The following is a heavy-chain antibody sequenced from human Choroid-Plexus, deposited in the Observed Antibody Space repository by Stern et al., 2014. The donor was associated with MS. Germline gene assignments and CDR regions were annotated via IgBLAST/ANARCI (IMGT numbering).Heavy chain of an antibody. V-gene: IGHV1-2*02. CDR1: GYIFTGYY. J-gene: IGHJ6*02. Sequence: VQLVESGAEVKKPGASVKVSCKTSGYIFTGYYIHWVRQAPGQGLEWMAWMNPNTGGKKYAQKFQGRVTMSRDTSISTAYVELSSLTSDDTAVYYCARDQRCITIFGVVTDYYYLGMDVWGQGTTVTVSS. D-gene: IGHD3-3*01. CDR3: ARDQRCITIFGVVTDYYYLGMDV. CDR2: MNPNTGGK.